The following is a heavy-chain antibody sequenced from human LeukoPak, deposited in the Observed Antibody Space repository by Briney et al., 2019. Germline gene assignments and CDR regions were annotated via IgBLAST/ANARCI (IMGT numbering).Heavy chain of an antibody. CDR2: IYYSGST. J-gene: IGHJ6*03. V-gene: IGHV4-59*01. Sequence: SETLSLTCTVSGVSISSYYWSWIRQPPGKGLEWIGYIYYSGSTNYNPSLRSRVTISVDTSKNQFSLKLSSVTAADTAVYYCARVEVDTAMVGGYYYYYYMDVWGKGTTVTVSS. CDR3: ARVEVDTAMVGGYYYYYYMDV. CDR1: GVSISSYY. D-gene: IGHD5-18*01.